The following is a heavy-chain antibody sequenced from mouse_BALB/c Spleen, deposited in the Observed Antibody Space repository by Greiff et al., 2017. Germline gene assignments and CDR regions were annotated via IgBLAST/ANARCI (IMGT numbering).Heavy chain of an antibody. J-gene: IGHJ1*01. CDR2: ISSGGGNT. V-gene: IGHV5-9*03. Sequence: EVKLMESGGGLVKPGGSLKLSCAASGFTFSSYTMSWVRQTPEKRLEWVATISSGGGNTYYPDSVKGRFTISRDNAKNNLYLQMSSLRSEDTALYYCARWDWYFDVWCAGTTVTVSS. CDR3: ARWDWYFDV. CDR1: GFTFSSYT.